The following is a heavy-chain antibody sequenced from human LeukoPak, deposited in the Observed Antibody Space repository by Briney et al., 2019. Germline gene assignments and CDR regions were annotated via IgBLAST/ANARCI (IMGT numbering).Heavy chain of an antibody. V-gene: IGHV1-69*13. D-gene: IGHD6-13*01. CDR3: ARIVLVGSGIAAAGFDY. CDR2: IIPIFGTA. Sequence: ASVTVSCKASGGTFSSYAISWVRQAPGQGLEWMGGIIPIFGTANYAQKFQGRVTITADESTSTAYMELSSLRSEDTAVYYCARIVLVGSGIAAAGFDYWGQGTLVTVSS. J-gene: IGHJ4*02. CDR1: GGTFSSYA.